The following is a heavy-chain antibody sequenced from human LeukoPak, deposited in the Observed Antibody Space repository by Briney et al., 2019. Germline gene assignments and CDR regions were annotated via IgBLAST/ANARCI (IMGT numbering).Heavy chain of an antibody. V-gene: IGHV3-21*01. CDR3: ARSESGRIAVAGNPVSFDY. J-gene: IGHJ4*02. D-gene: IGHD6-19*01. CDR1: GFTFSSYS. Sequence: PGGSLRLSCAASGFTFSSYSMNWVRQAPGKGLEWVSSISSSSSYIYYADSVKGRFTISRDNAKNSLYLQMNSLRAEDTAVYYCARSESGRIAVAGNPVSFDYWGQGNLVTVSS. CDR2: ISSSSSYI.